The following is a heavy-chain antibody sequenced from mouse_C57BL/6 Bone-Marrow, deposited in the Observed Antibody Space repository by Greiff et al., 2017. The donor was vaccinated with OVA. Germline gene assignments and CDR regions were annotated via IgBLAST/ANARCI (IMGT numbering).Heavy chain of an antibody. V-gene: IGHV1-55*01. CDR2: IYPGSGST. Sequence: QVQLQQPGAELVKPGASLKMSCKASGYTFTSYWITWVKQRPGQGLEWLGDIYPGSGSTNYNEKFKSKATLTVDTSSSTAYMQLSSLTSEDSAVYYCARGYYGSSNHFDYWGQGTTLTVSS. J-gene: IGHJ2*01. CDR1: GYTFTSYW. D-gene: IGHD1-1*01. CDR3: ARGYYGSSNHFDY.